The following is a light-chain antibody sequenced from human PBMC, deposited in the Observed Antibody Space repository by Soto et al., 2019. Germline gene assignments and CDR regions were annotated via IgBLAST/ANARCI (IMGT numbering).Light chain of an antibody. CDR2: STN. CDR1: SGSVSTSYY. V-gene: IGLV8-61*01. Sequence: QTVVTQEPSFSVSPGRTVTLTCGLSSGSVSTSYYPSWYQQTPGQAPRTLIYSTNTRSSGVPDRFSGSILGNKAALTITGAQADDEADYYCALYMGSGIWMFGGGTKLTVL. J-gene: IGLJ3*02. CDR3: ALYMGSGIWM.